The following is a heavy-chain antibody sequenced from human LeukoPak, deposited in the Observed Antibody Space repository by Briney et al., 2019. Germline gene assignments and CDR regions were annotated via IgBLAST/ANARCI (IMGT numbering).Heavy chain of an antibody. D-gene: IGHD4-23*01. V-gene: IGHV3-7*01. J-gene: IGHJ4*02. CDR1: GFTLSTYW. Sequence: PGGSLRLSCVASGFTLSTYWMSWVRQAPGKGLEWVANLKQDGSVKHYVDSVKGRFTISRDNAKKSLYLQMTNLRAEDTAVYYCATSADSPGNSWGQGTLITVSS. CDR3: ATSADSPGNS. CDR2: LKQDGSVK.